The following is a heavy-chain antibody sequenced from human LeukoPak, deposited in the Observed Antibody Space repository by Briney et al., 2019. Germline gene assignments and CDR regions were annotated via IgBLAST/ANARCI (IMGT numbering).Heavy chain of an antibody. Sequence: VASVKVSCKASGYTFTSYGISWVRQAPGQGLEWMGWISAYNGNTNYAQKLQGRVTMTTDTSTSTAYMELRSLRSDDTAIYYCAKASCVSSTDAVRWGQGTLVTVSS. D-gene: IGHD2-21*01. V-gene: IGHV1-18*01. CDR1: GYTFTSYG. CDR3: AKASCVSSTDAVR. J-gene: IGHJ4*02. CDR2: ISAYNGNT.